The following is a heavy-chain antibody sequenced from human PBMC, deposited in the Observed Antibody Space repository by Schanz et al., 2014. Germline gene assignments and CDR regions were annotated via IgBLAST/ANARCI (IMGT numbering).Heavy chain of an antibody. D-gene: IGHD3-9*01. CDR3: ARVQDDILTGSEYYYGMDV. Sequence: QVQLVQSGAEVKKPGASVRVSCKVSGYAFTTYGIKWVRQAPGQGLEWMGWISAYNGHTDYALKLQGRVTMTTDTSTSTAYMELRSLRSDDTAVYYCARVQDDILTGSEYYYGMDVWGQGTTVTVSS. V-gene: IGHV1-18*01. CDR1: GYAFTTYG. J-gene: IGHJ6*02. CDR2: ISAYNGHT.